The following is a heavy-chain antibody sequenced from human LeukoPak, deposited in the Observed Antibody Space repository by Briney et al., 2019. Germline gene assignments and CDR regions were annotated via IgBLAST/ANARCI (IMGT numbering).Heavy chain of an antibody. Sequence: SETLSLTCSFSGGSISSYYWSWIRQSPGKGLEWIGYIYYTGSTSFNPSLKSRVTISVDTSKNQLSLKLSSLTAADMAVYYCARAKEGVAGFFDYWGQGTLVTVSS. CDR2: IYYTGST. V-gene: IGHV4-59*01. CDR1: GGSISSYY. D-gene: IGHD6-19*01. CDR3: ARAKEGVAGFFDY. J-gene: IGHJ4*02.